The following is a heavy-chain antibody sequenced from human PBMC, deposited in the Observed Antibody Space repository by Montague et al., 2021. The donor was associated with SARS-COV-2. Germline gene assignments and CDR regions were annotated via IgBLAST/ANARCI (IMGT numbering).Heavy chain of an antibody. D-gene: IGHD5-24*01. V-gene: IGHV4-59*04. CDR2: KHYSGIT. CDR3: VRDGYTHVDY. J-gene: IGHJ4*02. CDR1: GGSISTYY. Sequence: SETLSLTCTVSGGSISTYYWSWIRQPPGKGLEWIGNKHYSGITYNNPSLKNRVTMSVDTSKNQFSLKLSSVTAADTAVYYCVRDGYTHVDYWGQGTLVTVSS.